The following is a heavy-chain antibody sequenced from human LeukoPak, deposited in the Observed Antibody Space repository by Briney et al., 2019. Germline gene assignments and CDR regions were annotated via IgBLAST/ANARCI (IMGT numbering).Heavy chain of an antibody. D-gene: IGHD2-2*01. J-gene: IGHJ4*02. CDR1: GGSFSGYY. V-gene: IGHV4-34*01. Sequence: SETLSLTCAVYGGSFSGYYWSWIRQPPGKGLEWIGEINHSGSTNYNPSLKSRVTISVDTSKNQFSLKLSSVTAADTAVYYCARALRDIVVVPASPFDYWGQGTLVTVSS. CDR2: INHSGST. CDR3: ARALRDIVVVPASPFDY.